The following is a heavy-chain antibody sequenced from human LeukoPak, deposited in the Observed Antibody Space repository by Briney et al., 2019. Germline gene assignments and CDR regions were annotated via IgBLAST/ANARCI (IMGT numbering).Heavy chain of an antibody. J-gene: IGHJ4*02. CDR2: INHSGST. V-gene: IGHV4-34*01. D-gene: IGHD5-18*01. CDR3: ARSLGYGLAMNY. CDR1: GGSFSGYY. Sequence: SESLSLTCAVYGGSFSGYYWSWIRQPPGKGLEWIGEINHSGSTNYNPSLKSRVTISVDTSKNQFSLKLSSVTAADTAVYYCARSLGYGLAMNYWGQGTLVTVSS.